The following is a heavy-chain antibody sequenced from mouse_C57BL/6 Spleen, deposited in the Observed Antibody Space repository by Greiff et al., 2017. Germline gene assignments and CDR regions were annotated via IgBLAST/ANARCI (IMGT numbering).Heavy chain of an antibody. CDR3: TSLWLRRSLDY. V-gene: IGHV1-15*01. CDR2: IDPETGGT. J-gene: IGHJ2*01. CDR1: GYTFTDYE. Sequence: QVQLKQSGAELVRPGASVTLSCKASGYTFTDYEMHWVKQTPVHGLEWIGAIDPETGGTAYNQKFKGKAILTADKSSSTAYMELRSLTSEDSAVYYCTSLWLRRSLDYWGQGTTLTVSS. D-gene: IGHD2-2*01.